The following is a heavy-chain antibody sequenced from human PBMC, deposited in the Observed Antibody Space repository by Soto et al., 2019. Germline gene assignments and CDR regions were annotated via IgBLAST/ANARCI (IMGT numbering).Heavy chain of an antibody. V-gene: IGHV1-3*01. CDR1: GYTFTNYA. J-gene: IGHJ6*03. Sequence: ASVKVSCKDSGYTFTNYAVHWVRQAPGQRLEWMGWINAGNGNTRFSQNLQGRVTITRDTSARTVYMELSSLRSEDTAVYYCARGHLAVVPVASWFYYMDVWGKGTTVTVS. D-gene: IGHD2-2*01. CDR2: INAGNGNT. CDR3: ARGHLAVVPVASWFYYMDV.